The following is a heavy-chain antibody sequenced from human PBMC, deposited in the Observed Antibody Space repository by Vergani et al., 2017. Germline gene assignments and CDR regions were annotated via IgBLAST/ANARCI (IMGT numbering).Heavy chain of an antibody. V-gene: IGHV3-49*04. Sequence: EVHLVESGGGLVQPGRSLRLSCSGSGFTLGDYAMTWVRQAPGKGLEWVAFIWGKPYGGTTEYAASVKGRCTISRDDSKAIAYLQMNSLKTEDTAVYYCTTGFPGSSWSTYWGQGTLVTVSS. CDR1: GFTLGDYA. D-gene: IGHD6-13*01. CDR2: IWGKPYGGTT. CDR3: TTGFPGSSWSTY. J-gene: IGHJ4*01.